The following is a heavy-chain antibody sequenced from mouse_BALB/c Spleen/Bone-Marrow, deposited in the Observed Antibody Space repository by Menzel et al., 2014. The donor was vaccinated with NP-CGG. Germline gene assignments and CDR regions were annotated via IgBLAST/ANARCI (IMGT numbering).Heavy chain of an antibody. CDR3: ARHHRYAYYFDY. D-gene: IGHD2-14*01. V-gene: IGHV1S130*01. J-gene: IGHJ2*01. CDR2: IHPNSGNT. CDR1: GYTFTNSW. Sequence: QVQLKESGSVLVRPGASVKLSCKASGYTFTNSWIHWAKQRPGQGLEWIGEIHPNSGNTNFNEKFKVKATLTVDTSSSTAYVDLSSLTADDSAVYYCARHHRYAYYFDYWGQGTTLTVSS.